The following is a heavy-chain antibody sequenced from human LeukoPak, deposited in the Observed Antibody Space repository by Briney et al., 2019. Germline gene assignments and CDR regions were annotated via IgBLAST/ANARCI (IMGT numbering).Heavy chain of an antibody. Sequence: SETLSLTCTVSGGSISSGSYYWSWIRQPAGKGLEWIGRINPSGTTNYSPSLKSRVTISVDTSKNQFSPKLSSVTAADTAVYYCARGSSGSYNYWGQGTLVTVSS. CDR2: INPSGTT. V-gene: IGHV4-61*02. D-gene: IGHD1-26*01. CDR1: GGSISSGSYY. J-gene: IGHJ4*02. CDR3: ARGSSGSYNY.